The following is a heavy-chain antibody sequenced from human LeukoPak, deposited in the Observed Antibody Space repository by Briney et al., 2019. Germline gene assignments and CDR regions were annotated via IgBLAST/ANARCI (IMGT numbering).Heavy chain of an antibody. J-gene: IGHJ3*02. CDR2: ISGHNGNT. V-gene: IGHV1-18*01. CDR3: ARWGSGYPSGI. CDR1: GYTFTSYS. D-gene: IGHD3-22*01. Sequence: GASVKVSCKASGYTFTSYSITWVRQAPGQGLEWMGWISGHNGNTNYAQKLQGRVSMTTDTSTSTAYMELRSLRSDDTAMYYCARWGSGYPSGIWGQGTMVTVSS.